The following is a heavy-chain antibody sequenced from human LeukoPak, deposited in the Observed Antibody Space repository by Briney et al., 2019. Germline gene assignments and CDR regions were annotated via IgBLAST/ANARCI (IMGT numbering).Heavy chain of an antibody. CDR1: GYTFTSYA. CDR2: INAGNGNT. J-gene: IGHJ6*04. CDR3: ARVYGSGSYDYYYGMDV. Sequence: GASVKVSCKASGYTFTSYAMHWVRQAPGQRLEWMGWINAGNGNTKYSQKFQGRVTITRDTPASTAYMELSSLRSEDTAVYYCARVYGSGSYDYYYGMDVWGKGTTVTVSS. V-gene: IGHV1-3*01. D-gene: IGHD3-10*01.